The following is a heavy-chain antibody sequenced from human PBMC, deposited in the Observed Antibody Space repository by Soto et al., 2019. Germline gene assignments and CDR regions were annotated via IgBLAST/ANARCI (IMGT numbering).Heavy chain of an antibody. CDR2: INSRNGDT. J-gene: IGHJ5*02. V-gene: IGHV1-2*02. CDR3: ARGTGSSWFDL. Sequence: GASVKVSCKASGYTFSAHYIHWVRQAPGQGLQWMGWINSRNGDTKYARDFQGSVTLTRDTSINTAYMELRSQTSDDTVIYYCARGTGSSWFDLWGQGTLVTVSS. D-gene: IGHD3-10*01. CDR1: GYTFSAHY.